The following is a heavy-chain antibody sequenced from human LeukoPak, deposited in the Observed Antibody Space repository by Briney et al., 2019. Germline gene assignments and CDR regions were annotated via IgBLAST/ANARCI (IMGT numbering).Heavy chain of an antibody. D-gene: IGHD3-9*01. Sequence: GGSLRLSCAASGLTFSNYAMTWVRQAPGNGQEWVSGISAGSGSTYYADSVKGRFTISRDNSKNTLYLQMSSLRAEDTAIYYCAIHDSSIPYWGQGTLVTVSS. V-gene: IGHV3-23*01. CDR1: GLTFSNYA. CDR2: ISAGSGST. CDR3: AIHDSSIPY. J-gene: IGHJ4*02.